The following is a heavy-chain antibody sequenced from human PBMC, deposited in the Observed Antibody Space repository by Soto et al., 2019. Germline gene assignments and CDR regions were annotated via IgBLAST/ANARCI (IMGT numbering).Heavy chain of an antibody. V-gene: IGHV4-59*01. D-gene: IGHD2-2*02. J-gene: IGHJ4*02. CDR2: IYYSGST. Sequence: PSXTLSLTCTVSGGSISSYYWSWMRQPPWKGLEWIGYIYYSGSTNYNPSLKSRVTISVDASKNQFSLELTSVTAADTAVYYCARGIGHCSRTSCYSPYYFDYWGQGTLVTVSS. CDR3: ARGIGHCSRTSCYSPYYFDY. CDR1: GGSISSYY.